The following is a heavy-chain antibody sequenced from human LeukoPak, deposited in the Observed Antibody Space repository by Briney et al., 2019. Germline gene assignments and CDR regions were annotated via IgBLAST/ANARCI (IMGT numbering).Heavy chain of an antibody. V-gene: IGHV3-23*01. CDR3: ARTLISAGTYDAFDI. CDR2: IFPSGGEI. Sequence: GGSLRLSCAASGFTFSTFAMIWVRQPPGKGLEWVSSIFPSGGEIHYADSVKGRFTISRDNSKNTLYLQMNSLRVEDTAVYYCARTLISAGTYDAFDIWGQGTMVTVSS. D-gene: IGHD1/OR15-1a*01. CDR1: GFTFSTFA. J-gene: IGHJ3*02.